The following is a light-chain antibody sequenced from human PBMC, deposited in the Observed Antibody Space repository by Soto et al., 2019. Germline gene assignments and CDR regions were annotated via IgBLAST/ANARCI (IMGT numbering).Light chain of an antibody. CDR3: HHYNNWPRT. Sequence: EIVMTQSPASLSVSPGERSTISCRASQNVNSNLAWYQQKPGQAPRFLNYGASTRATGIPARFSGSGSGTEFTLTISSLQSEDFAVYYCHHYNNWPRTFGQGTKVDNK. J-gene: IGKJ1*01. V-gene: IGKV3-15*01. CDR1: QNVNSN. CDR2: GAS.